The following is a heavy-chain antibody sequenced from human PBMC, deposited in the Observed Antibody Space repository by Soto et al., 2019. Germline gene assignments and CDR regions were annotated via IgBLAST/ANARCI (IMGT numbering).Heavy chain of an antibody. Sequence: QITVKESGLTLVKPTQTLTLTCTFSGFSLSTNGMGVGWIRQSPGKALEWLALIYWDDDKRYSPSLRSRLTSTLAPPNNPEDLTETNMDLVAGAINYWPRLTRGVYDLDRLWEKFDYWGQGTVVTVSS. CDR1: GFSLSTNGMG. CDR3: PRLTRGVYDLDRLWEKFDY. J-gene: IGHJ4*02. D-gene: IGHD5-12*01. V-gene: IGHV2-5*02. CDR2: IYWDDDK.